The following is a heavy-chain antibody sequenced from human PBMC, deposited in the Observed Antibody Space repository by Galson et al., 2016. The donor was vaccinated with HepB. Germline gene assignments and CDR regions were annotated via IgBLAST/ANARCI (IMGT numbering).Heavy chain of an antibody. CDR3: AKNDILAGYSALDY. D-gene: IGHD3-9*01. J-gene: IGHJ4*02. V-gene: IGHV3-30*18. CDR1: GFTFSSYG. Sequence: SLRLSCAASGFTFSSYGMHWVRQAPGKGLEWVAVISYDGSNKYYADSVRGRFTISRDNSKNTLFLQMNSLRAEDTAVYYCAKNDILAGYSALDYWGQGTVVTVSS. CDR2: ISYDGSNK.